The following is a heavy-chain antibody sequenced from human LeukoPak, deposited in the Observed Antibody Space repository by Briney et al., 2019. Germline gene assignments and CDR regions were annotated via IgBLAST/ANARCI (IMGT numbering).Heavy chain of an antibody. CDR1: GGSISSYY. V-gene: IGHV4-59*08. J-gene: IGHJ5*02. Sequence: SKTLSLTCTVAGGSISSYYWSLIRQPPGKGLEWIGYIYYSGSTNYNPSLKSPVTISVDTSKNQFSLKLSSVTAADTAVYYCARLKQAIFGVVTWLNWFDPWGQGTLVTVSS. D-gene: IGHD3-3*01. CDR3: ARLKQAIFGVVTWLNWFDP. CDR2: IYYSGST.